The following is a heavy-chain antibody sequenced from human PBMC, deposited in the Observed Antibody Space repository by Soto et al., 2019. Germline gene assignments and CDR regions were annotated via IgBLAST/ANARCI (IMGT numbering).Heavy chain of an antibody. Sequence: PGGSLRLSCEASGFSMSGYSMCWVRQSAGKGLEWLAYITVVTGNTRYADSVKGRFTISADRGRNSVFLQLNSLGDEDTAVYYCVRDRDLGGDMAHGDCWGQGTLVTVSS. V-gene: IGHV3-48*02. CDR1: GFSMSGYS. D-gene: IGHD2-21*01. CDR3: VRDRDLGGDMAHGDC. J-gene: IGHJ4*01. CDR2: ITVVTGNT.